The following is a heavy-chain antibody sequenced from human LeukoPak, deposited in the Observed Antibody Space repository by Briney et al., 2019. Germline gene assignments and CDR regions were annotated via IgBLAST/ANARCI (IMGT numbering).Heavy chain of an antibody. CDR3: AKDLGRWEYQLPNNY. CDR2: ISGSGGST. J-gene: IGHJ4*02. CDR1: GFTFSSCA. V-gene: IGHV3-23*01. D-gene: IGHD2-2*01. Sequence: GGSLRLSCAASGFTFSSCAMSWVRQAPGKGLEWVSAISGSGGSTYYADSVKGRFTISRDNSKNTLYLQMNSLRAEGTAVYYCAKDLGRWEYQLPNNYWGQGTLVTVSS.